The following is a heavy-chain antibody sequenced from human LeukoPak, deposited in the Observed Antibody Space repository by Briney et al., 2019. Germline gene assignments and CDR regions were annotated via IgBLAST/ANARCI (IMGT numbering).Heavy chain of an antibody. V-gene: IGHV5-51*01. CDR3: ARGISVANFDY. CDR1: GSSFTSYW. Sequence: GASLEISFEGSGSSFTSYWIGWVRPMPGKGLEWMGTIYPGDSDTRYSPSFQGQVTISADKSISTAYLQWSSLKASDTAMYYCARGISVANFDYWGQGTLVTVSS. D-gene: IGHD5-12*01. CDR2: IYPGDSDT. J-gene: IGHJ4*02.